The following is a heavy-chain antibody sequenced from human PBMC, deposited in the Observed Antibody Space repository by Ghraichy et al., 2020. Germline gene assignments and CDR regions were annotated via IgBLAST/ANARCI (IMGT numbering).Heavy chain of an antibody. D-gene: IGHD6-13*01. Sequence: GGSLRLSCAASGFTFSSYSMNWVRQAPGKGLEWVSSISSSSSYIYYADSVKGRFTIYRDNAKNSLYLQMNSPRAEDTAVYYCAREYSSSWYAGGYYYGMDVWDQGTTVTVSS. J-gene: IGHJ6*02. CDR1: GFTFSSYS. V-gene: IGHV3-21*01. CDR2: ISSSSSYI. CDR3: AREYSSSWYAGGYYYGMDV.